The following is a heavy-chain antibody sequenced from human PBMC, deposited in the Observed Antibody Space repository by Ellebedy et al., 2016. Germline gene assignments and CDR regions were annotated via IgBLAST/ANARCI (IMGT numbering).Heavy chain of an antibody. CDR3: ERIHLGRYGGYYFDY. CDR2: IDWDYDK. J-gene: IGHJ4*02. V-gene: IGHV2-70*11. CDR1: GFSLSTSGMC. Sequence: SGPTLVKPTQTLTLTCTFSGFSLSTSGMCVSWIRQPPGKALEWLARIDWDYDKYYSTALKTRLTISKDTSKNQVVLTMTNMDPVDTATYYCERIHLGRYGGYYFDYWGQGTLVTVSS. D-gene: IGHD4-23*01.